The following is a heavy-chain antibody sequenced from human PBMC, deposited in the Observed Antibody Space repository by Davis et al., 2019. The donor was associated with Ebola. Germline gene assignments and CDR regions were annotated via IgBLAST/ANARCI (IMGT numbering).Heavy chain of an antibody. V-gene: IGHV5-51*01. J-gene: IGHJ4*02. Sequence: GGSLRLSCKGSGYTFANYWIAWVRQMPGKGLEWMGIIYSGDSDTRISPSFQGHITISADRSIDTAYLRLNSLKASDTGMYYCARRGGSYIRQGFFFDSWGQGTQVTVSS. CDR3: ARRGGSYIRQGFFFDS. CDR2: IYSGDSDT. CDR1: GYTFANYW. D-gene: IGHD4-23*01.